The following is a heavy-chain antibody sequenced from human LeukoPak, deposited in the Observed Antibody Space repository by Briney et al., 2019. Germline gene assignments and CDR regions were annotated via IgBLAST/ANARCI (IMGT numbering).Heavy chain of an antibody. CDR2: INPNSGGT. J-gene: IGHJ5*02. Sequence: ASVKVSCKASGYTFTGYYMHWVRQAPGQGLEWMGWINPNSGGTNYAQKLQGRVTMTTDTSTSTAYMELRSLRSDDTAVYYCARDRYCSGGSCYSRGFDPWGQGTLVTVSS. D-gene: IGHD2-15*01. CDR3: ARDRYCSGGSCYSRGFDP. V-gene: IGHV1-2*02. CDR1: GYTFTGYY.